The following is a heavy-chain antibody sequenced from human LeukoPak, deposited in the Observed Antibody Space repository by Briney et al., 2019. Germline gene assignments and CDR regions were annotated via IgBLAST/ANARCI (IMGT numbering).Heavy chain of an antibody. J-gene: IGHJ4*02. D-gene: IGHD2-2*01. CDR3: AKIPLVVPAALPGDY. Sequence: GGSLRLSCAASGFTFSSYWMSWVRQAPGKGLEWVAFIRYDGSNKYYADSVKGRFTISRDNSKNTLYLQMNSLRAEDTAVYYCAKIPLVVPAALPGDYWGQGTLVTVSS. V-gene: IGHV3-30*02. CDR2: IRYDGSNK. CDR1: GFTFSSYW.